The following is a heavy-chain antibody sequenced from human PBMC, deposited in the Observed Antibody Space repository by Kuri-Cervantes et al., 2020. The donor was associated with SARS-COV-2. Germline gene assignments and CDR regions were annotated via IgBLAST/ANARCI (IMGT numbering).Heavy chain of an antibody. V-gene: IGHV1-2*04. J-gene: IGHJ6*02. CDR1: GYTFSDYY. CDR3: ARGMVRGIIQYYYYPMGV. CDR2: INPNSGGT. D-gene: IGHD3-10*01. Sequence: ASVKVSCKASGYTFSDYYIYWVRQAPGQGLEWMGWINPNSGGTNYAQKFQGWVTMTRDASINTAYMELSRLRSDDMAVYYCARGMVRGIIQYYYYPMGVWGQGTTVTVSS.